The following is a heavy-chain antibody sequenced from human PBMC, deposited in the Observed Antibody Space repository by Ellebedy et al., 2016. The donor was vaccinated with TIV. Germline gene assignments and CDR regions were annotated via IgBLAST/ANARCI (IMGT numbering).Heavy chain of an antibody. D-gene: IGHD4-17*01. Sequence: PGGSLRLSCEASGFSFRSYWMSWVRQAPGQGLEWLANIYQDGSEQFYVDSVKGRFTISRDNAKNSVYLHMNSLRAEDTAVYYCARRGSYGDYSVQVNSWFDLWGQGTLVTVSS. CDR2: IYQDGSEQ. CDR3: ARRGSYGDYSVQVNSWFDL. V-gene: IGHV3-7*01. J-gene: IGHJ5*02. CDR1: GFSFRSYW.